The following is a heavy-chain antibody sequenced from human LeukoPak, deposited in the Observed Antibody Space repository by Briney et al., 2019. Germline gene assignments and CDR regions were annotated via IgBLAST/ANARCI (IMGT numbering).Heavy chain of an antibody. D-gene: IGHD3-22*01. CDR3: ARVTRNFHNYYDSSGYYYEFDY. Sequence: ASVKVSCKASGGTFSSYAISWVRQAPGQGLEWMGGIIPIFGTANYAQKFQGRVTITADESTSTAYMELSSLRSEDTAVYYCARVTRNFHNYYDSSGYYYEFDYWGQGTLVTVSS. V-gene: IGHV1-69*13. J-gene: IGHJ4*02. CDR1: GGTFSSYA. CDR2: IIPIFGTA.